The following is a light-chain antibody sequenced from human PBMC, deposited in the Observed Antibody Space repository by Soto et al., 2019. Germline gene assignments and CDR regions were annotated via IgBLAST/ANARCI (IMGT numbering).Light chain of an antibody. J-gene: IGLJ1*01. CDR1: SSDVGGYSY. Sequence: QSALTQPAFVSGSPGQSITISCTGTSSDVGGYSYVSWYQHPPGKAPKLMISEVSNRPSGVSNRFSGSKSGNTASLTISGLQAEDEADYDCSSYTSTSTRVFGTGTKLTVL. CDR3: SSYTSTSTRV. CDR2: EVS. V-gene: IGLV2-14*01.